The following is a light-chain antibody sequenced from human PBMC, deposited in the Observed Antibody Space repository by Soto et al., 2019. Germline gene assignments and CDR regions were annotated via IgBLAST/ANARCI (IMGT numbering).Light chain of an antibody. J-gene: IGKJ5*01. V-gene: IGKV1-9*01. Sequence: DIQLTQAPPFLSASVGDRVTITCRASQGISTYLAWYQQKPGRAPNLLIYAASTLQSEVPSRFSGSGSGTEFTLTISSLQPEDFATYYCQQLNTFPITFGQGTRLEI. CDR3: QQLNTFPIT. CDR2: AAS. CDR1: QGISTY.